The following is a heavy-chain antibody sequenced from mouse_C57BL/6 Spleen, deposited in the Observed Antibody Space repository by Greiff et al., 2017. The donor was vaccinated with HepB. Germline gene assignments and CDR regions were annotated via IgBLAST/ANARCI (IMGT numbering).Heavy chain of an antibody. Sequence: VQLQQSGAELVMPGASVKLSCKASGYTFTSYWMHWVKQRPGQGLEWIGEIDPSDSYTNYNQKFKGKSTLTVDKSSSTAYMQLSSLTSEDSAVYYCAREENYGHYFDYWGQGTTLTVSS. CDR3: AREENYGHYFDY. CDR2: IDPSDSYT. CDR1: GYTFTSYW. V-gene: IGHV1-69*01. J-gene: IGHJ2*01. D-gene: IGHD1-2*01.